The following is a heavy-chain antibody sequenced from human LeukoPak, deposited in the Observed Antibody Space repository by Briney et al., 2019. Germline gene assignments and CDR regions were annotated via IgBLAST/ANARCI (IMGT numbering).Heavy chain of an antibody. D-gene: IGHD1-1*01. CDR2: IYYSGST. CDR3: ARHILEEHWFDP. CDR1: GGSISSSSYY. Sequence: SETLSLTCTVSGGSISSSSYYWGWIRQPPGKGLEWIGSIYYSGSTYYNPSLKSRVTISIDTSKNQFSLKVTSVTAADTAVYYCARHILEEHWFDPWGLGTLVIVSS. J-gene: IGHJ5*02. V-gene: IGHV4-39*01.